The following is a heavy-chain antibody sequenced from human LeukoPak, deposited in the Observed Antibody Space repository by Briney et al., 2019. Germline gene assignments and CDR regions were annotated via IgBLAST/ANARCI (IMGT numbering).Heavy chain of an antibody. V-gene: IGHV3-23*01. CDR3: AKDKSSGWLFDAFDI. CDR2: ISGSGGST. D-gene: IGHD6-19*01. Sequence: GGSLRLSCAASGFTLSSYGMSWVRQAPGKGLEWVSAISGSGGSTYYADSVKGRFTISRDNSKNTLYLQMNSLRAEDTAVYYCAKDKSSGWLFDAFDIWGQGTMVTVSS. CDR1: GFTLSSYG. J-gene: IGHJ3*02.